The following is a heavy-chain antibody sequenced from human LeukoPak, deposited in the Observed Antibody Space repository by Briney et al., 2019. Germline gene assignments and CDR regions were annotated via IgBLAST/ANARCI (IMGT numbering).Heavy chain of an antibody. J-gene: IGHJ3*02. D-gene: IGHD3-10*01. CDR1: GFTVSSNY. CDR2: IYSGGST. Sequence: GGSLRLSCAASGFTVSSNYMSWVRQAPGKGLEWVSAIYSGGSTYYADSVKGRFTISRDNSKNTLYLQMNSLRAEDTAVYYCARRFTMVRGVIIDDFAFDIWGQGTMVTVSS. V-gene: IGHV3-66*04. CDR3: ARRFTMVRGVIIDDFAFDI.